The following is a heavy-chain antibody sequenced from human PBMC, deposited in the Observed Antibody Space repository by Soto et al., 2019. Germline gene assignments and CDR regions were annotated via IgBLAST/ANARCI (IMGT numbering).Heavy chain of an antibody. V-gene: IGHV4-34*01. CDR2: INHSGST. CDR3: ARGPVADVYYYYMDV. CDR1: GGSFSGYY. D-gene: IGHD6-19*01. Sequence: TLSLTCAVYGGSFSGYYWSWIRQPPGKGLEWIGEINHSGSTNYNPSLKSQVTISVDTSKNQFSLKLSSVTAADTAVYYCARGPVADVYYYYMDVWGKGTTVTVSS. J-gene: IGHJ6*03.